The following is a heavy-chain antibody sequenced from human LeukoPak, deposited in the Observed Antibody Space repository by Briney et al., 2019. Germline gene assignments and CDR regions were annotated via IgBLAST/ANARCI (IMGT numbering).Heavy chain of an antibody. CDR3: ARGLGYCSSTSCHYYYYYGMDV. Sequence: SVKVSCKASGGTFSSYAISWVRQAPGQGLEWMGRIIPILGIANYAQKFQGRVTITADKSTSTAYMELSSLRSEDTAVYYCARGLGYCSSTSCHYYYYYGMDVWGQGTTVTASS. CDR1: GGTFSSYA. V-gene: IGHV1-69*04. J-gene: IGHJ6*02. D-gene: IGHD2-2*01. CDR2: IIPILGIA.